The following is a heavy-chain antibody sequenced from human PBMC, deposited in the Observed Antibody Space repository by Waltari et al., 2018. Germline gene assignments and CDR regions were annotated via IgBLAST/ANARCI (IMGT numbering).Heavy chain of an antibody. Sequence: QAQLVQSGAEVKKSGASVKAACNVSGDTLTNSDFNGVRQAAGQGLEWMGWMSSMSASTAYAEKFQGRVSMTRNMSINTAYMELSSLISDDTAVYYCARGSDDYYNGLDVWGQGTTVIVSS. CDR1: GDTLTNSD. J-gene: IGHJ6*02. CDR3: ARGSDDYYNGLDV. V-gene: IGHV1-8*01. CDR2: MSSMSAST.